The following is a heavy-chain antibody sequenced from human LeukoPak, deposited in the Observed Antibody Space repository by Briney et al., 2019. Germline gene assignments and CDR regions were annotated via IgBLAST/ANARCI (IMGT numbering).Heavy chain of an antibody. J-gene: IGHJ6*03. CDR3: ARGAPKYCSSTSCSYYYYHMDV. Sequence: SVKVSCKASGGTFSSYAISWVRQAPGQGLEWMGGIIPIFGTANYAQKFQGRVTITADESTSTAYMELSSLRSEDTAVYYCARGAPKYCSSTSCSYYYYHMDVWGKGTTVTVSS. V-gene: IGHV1-69*13. D-gene: IGHD2-2*01. CDR1: GGTFSSYA. CDR2: IIPIFGTA.